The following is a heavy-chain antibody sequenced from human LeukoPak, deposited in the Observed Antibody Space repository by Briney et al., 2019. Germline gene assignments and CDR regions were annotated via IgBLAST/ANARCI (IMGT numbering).Heavy chain of an antibody. CDR3: ARLSDDPSRYMDV. D-gene: IGHD6-6*01. J-gene: IGHJ6*03. V-gene: IGHV5-51*01. Sequence: GESLKISCKGSGYSFTTYWIGWVRQMPGKGLEWMGIIDPGDSHTRYSPSFQGQVTISSDKSISTAYLQWSSLKASDTAMYYCARLSDDPSRYMDVWGKGTTVTVSS. CDR1: GYSFTTYW. CDR2: IDPGDSHT.